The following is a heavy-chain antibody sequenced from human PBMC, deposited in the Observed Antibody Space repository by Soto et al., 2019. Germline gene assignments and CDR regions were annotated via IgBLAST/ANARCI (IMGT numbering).Heavy chain of an antibody. D-gene: IGHD6-13*01. Sequence: QVQLAESGGGVVQPGRSLRLSCEASGLTFSSYGMHWVRKAPGKGLEWVAVISSDGSDKYYGDSVKGRFTISRDNAKSMVDLQMNSLRADETAVYYIAGAPTSSWYGPASVWGQGTLFTFSS. V-gene: IGHV3-33*01. CDR1: GLTFSSYG. CDR3: AGAPTSSWYGPASV. CDR2: ISSDGSDK. J-gene: IGHJ4*02.